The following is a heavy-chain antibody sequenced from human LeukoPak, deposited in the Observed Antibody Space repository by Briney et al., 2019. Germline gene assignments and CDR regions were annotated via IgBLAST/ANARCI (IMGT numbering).Heavy chain of an antibody. V-gene: IGHV3-30*02. D-gene: IGHD1-26*01. CDR2: IRYDGSNK. Sequence: GGCLRLSCAASGFTFSNYGMHWVRQAPGKGLEWVAFIRYDGSNKYYADSVKGRFTISRDNSKNTLYLQMNSLRAEDTAVYYCAKDSSGSYLRYFDYWGQGTLVTVSS. CDR3: AKDSSGSYLRYFDY. CDR1: GFTFSNYG. J-gene: IGHJ4*02.